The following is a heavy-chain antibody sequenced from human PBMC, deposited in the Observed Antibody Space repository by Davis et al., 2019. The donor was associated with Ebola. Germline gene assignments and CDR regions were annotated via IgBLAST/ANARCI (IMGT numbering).Heavy chain of an antibody. CDR1: GGSFSGDY. CDR2: ITGSGRT. J-gene: IGHJ4*02. CDR3: ARSHSDWLLPFDY. V-gene: IGHV4-34*01. D-gene: IGHD3-9*01. Sequence: SETLSLTCAVEGGSFSGDYWSWIRKPPGKGLEGLEWIGEITGSGRTNYNPSLQSRVTISVDTSKNQFSLKLSSVTAADTAVYYCARSHSDWLLPFDYWGQGTLATVSS.